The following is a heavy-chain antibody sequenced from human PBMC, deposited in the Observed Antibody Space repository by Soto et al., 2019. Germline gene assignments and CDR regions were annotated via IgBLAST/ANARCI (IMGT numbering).Heavy chain of an antibody. D-gene: IGHD1-26*01. CDR2: IYYSGST. V-gene: IGHV4-39*01. Sequence: QLQLQESGPGLVKPSETLSLTCTVSGGSISSSSYYWGWIRQPPGKGLEWIGTIYYSGSTYYNPSLKRRVTKPGAPTKTQFSLKVSSVTAADTAVYYCVRRGRVGTGKNWFDPWGQGTLVTVSS. CDR1: GGSISSSSYY. J-gene: IGHJ5*02. CDR3: VRRGRVGTGKNWFDP.